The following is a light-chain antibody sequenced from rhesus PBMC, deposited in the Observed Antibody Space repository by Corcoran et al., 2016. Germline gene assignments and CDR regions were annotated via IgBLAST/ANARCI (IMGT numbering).Light chain of an antibody. V-gene: IGKV1-25*01. CDR3: QQHNSFPLT. CDR1: QGINSY. J-gene: IGKJ4*01. Sequence: DIQMTQSPSSLSASVGDTVTITCRASQGINSYLAWYQQKPGKAPKLLIYKASTLQSGVPSRFSGSKSVTNFTLPISSLQPEDFATYYCQQHNSFPLTFGGGTKVEIK. CDR2: KAS.